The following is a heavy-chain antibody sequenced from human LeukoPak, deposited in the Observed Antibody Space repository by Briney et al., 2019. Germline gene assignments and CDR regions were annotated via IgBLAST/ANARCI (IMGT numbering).Heavy chain of an antibody. J-gene: IGHJ4*02. CDR1: GFTFSSYW. D-gene: IGHD6-19*01. CDR3: AREQEAVAGYFDY. CDR2: IKQDGSEK. Sequence: QSGGSLRLSCAASGFTFSSYWMSWVRQAPGKGLEWVANIKQDGSEKYYVDSVKGRFTISRDNAKNSLYLQMNSLRAEDTAVYYCAREQEAVAGYFDYWGQGTLVTVSS. V-gene: IGHV3-7*01.